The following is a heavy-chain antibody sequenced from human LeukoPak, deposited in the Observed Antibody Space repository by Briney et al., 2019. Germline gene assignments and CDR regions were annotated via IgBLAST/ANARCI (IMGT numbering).Heavy chain of an antibody. CDR2: IHYSGDT. V-gene: IGHV4-59*08. CDR3: ARAKTWMSYFDY. CDR1: GGSISSYF. Sequence: SETLSLTCTVSGGSISSYFWSWIRQPPGKGLEWIGYIHYSGDTNYNSSLKNRVTISLDASKNQFSLKLRSVTAADTAVYYCARAKTWMSYFDYWGQGTLVTVSS. D-gene: IGHD5-12*01. J-gene: IGHJ4*02.